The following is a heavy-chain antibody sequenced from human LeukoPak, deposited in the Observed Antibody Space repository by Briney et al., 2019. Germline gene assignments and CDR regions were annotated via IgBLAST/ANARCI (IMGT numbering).Heavy chain of an antibody. CDR1: GGSISSDY. CDR3: AREVQGGRHGFDY. V-gene: IGHV4-4*07. J-gene: IGHJ4*02. D-gene: IGHD3-10*01. CDR2: IYTSGST. Sequence: SETLSLTCTVSGGSISSDYWSWIRQPAGKGLEWIGRIYTSGSTKFNPSLKSRVTMSVDTSKKQLSMKLSSVTAADTAVYYCAREVQGGRHGFDYWGQGTLVTVSS.